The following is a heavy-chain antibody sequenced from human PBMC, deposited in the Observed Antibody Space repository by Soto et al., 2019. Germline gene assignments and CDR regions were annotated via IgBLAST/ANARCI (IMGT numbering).Heavy chain of an antibody. D-gene: IGHD3-10*01. V-gene: IGHV4-4*02. Sequence: PSETLSLTCTVVGDSISSPIWWSWVRQPPGKGLEWIGEVFHDGRTNFNPSLKSRVTISMDKSKNQFSLKLRSVTAADTAVYYCARRGGSNCDYYINYFDSWGQGALVTVSS. CDR3: ARRGGSNCDYYINYFDS. J-gene: IGHJ4*02. CDR1: GDSISSPIW. CDR2: VFHDGRT.